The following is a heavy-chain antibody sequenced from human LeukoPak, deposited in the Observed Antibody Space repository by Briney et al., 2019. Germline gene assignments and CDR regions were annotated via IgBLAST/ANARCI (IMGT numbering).Heavy chain of an antibody. D-gene: IGHD4-17*01. Sequence: GASVKVSCKASGYTFTSYGISWVRQAPGQGLEWMGWNSAYNGNTNYAQKLQGRVTMTTDTSTSTAYMELRSLRSDDTAVYYCASKEIGGYGDYPKQPFDYWGQGTLVTVSS. CDR2: NSAYNGNT. CDR3: ASKEIGGYGDYPKQPFDY. J-gene: IGHJ4*02. V-gene: IGHV1-18*01. CDR1: GYTFTSYG.